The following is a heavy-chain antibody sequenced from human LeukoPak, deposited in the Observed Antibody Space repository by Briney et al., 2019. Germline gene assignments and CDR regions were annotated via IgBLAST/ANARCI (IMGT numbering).Heavy chain of an antibody. CDR1: GYTFTGHY. Sequence: ASVKVSCKASGYTFTGHYMHWVRQAPGQGLEWMGWINPDSGGTNYAENLRGRVTMTRDKSITIGYMELSRLRSDDTAVYYCARDYSLGSYSGNWFDPWGQGTLVTVSS. CDR2: INPDSGGT. V-gene: IGHV1-2*02. J-gene: IGHJ5*02. CDR3: ARDYSLGSYSGNWFDP. D-gene: IGHD3-10*01.